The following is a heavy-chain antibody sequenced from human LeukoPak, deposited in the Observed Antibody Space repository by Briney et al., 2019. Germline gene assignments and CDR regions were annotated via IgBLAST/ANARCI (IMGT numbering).Heavy chain of an antibody. CDR3: ARGQETSGYDYWFDP. V-gene: IGHV4-30-4*01. CDR1: GGSMSSGDYS. J-gene: IGHJ5*02. Sequence: SQTLSLTCTVSGGSMSSGDYSWSWIRQPPGKGLEWIGYIYYSGSTYYNPSLKSRVTISVDTSKNQFSLKLSSVTAADTAVYYCARGQETSGYDYWFDPWGQGTLVTVSS. D-gene: IGHD5-12*01. CDR2: IYYSGST.